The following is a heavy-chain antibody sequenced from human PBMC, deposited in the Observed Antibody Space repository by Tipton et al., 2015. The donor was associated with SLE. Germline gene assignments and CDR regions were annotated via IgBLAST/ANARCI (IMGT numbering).Heavy chain of an antibody. D-gene: IGHD2-15*01. CDR3: ARDGGGSPDWFDP. Sequence: TLSLTCTVSGYSITSYYWSWIRQPPGKGLEWIGYIYTSGKTDYNPSLKSRVTISVDTSKNQFSLKVNSVTAADTAVYYCARDGGGSPDWFDPWGQGTLVTVSS. J-gene: IGHJ5*02. CDR1: GYSITSYY. CDR2: IYTSGKT. V-gene: IGHV4-4*08.